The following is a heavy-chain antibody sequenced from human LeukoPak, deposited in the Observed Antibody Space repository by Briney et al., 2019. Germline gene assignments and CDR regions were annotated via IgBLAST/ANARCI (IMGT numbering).Heavy chain of an antibody. D-gene: IGHD5-18*01. CDR1: GGSISSSSYY. Sequence: SETLSLTCTVSGGSISSSSYYWGWIRQPPGKGLEWIGSIYYSGSTNYNPSLKSRVTISVDTSKNQFSLKLSSVTAADTAVYYCAAAYGYSGYYYYYMDVWGKGTTVTVSS. J-gene: IGHJ6*03. V-gene: IGHV4-39*07. CDR2: IYYSGST. CDR3: AAAYGYSGYYYYYMDV.